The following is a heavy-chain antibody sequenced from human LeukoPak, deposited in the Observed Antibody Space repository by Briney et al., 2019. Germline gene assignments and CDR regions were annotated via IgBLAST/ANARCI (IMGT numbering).Heavy chain of an antibody. CDR2: IKQDGSEK. CDR3: ARIRRGWSQNWDY. Sequence: GGSLRLSCAGSGFTFGRFWMNWVRQAPGKGLEWVANIKQDGSEKYYVDSVKGRFTISRDNAKNSLYLQMNSLRAEDTAVYYCARIRRGWSQNWDYWGQGTLVTVSS. D-gene: IGHD6-19*01. V-gene: IGHV3-7*01. J-gene: IGHJ4*02. CDR1: GFTFGRFW.